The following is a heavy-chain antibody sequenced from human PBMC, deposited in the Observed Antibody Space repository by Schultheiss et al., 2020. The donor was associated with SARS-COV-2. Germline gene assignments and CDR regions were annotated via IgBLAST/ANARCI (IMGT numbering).Heavy chain of an antibody. CDR1: GGSFSGYY. D-gene: IGHD3-3*01. CDR3: ARDRYYDFWSGYYSDYYYGMDV. V-gene: IGHV4-34*09. CDR2: INHGEGT. J-gene: IGHJ6*02. Sequence: LRLSCAVYGGSFSGYYWSWIRQPPGKGLEWIGEINHGEGTNYNPSLKSRVTISVDTSKNQFSLKLSSVTAADTAVYYCARDRYYDFWSGYYSDYYYGMDVWGQGTTVTVSS.